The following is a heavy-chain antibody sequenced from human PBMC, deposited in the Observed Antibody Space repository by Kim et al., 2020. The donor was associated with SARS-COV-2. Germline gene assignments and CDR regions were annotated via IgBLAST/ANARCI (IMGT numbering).Heavy chain of an antibody. CDR2: IYYSGST. J-gene: IGHJ4*02. CDR3: ARGEPVAGTNSDYFDY. D-gene: IGHD6-19*01. Sequence: SETLSLTCTVSGGSISSYYWSWIRQPPGKGLEWIGYIYYSGSTNYNPSLKSRVTISVDTSKNQFSLKLSSVTAADTAVYYYARGEPVAGTNSDYFDYWGQGTLVTVSS. V-gene: IGHV4-59*01. CDR1: GGSISSYY.